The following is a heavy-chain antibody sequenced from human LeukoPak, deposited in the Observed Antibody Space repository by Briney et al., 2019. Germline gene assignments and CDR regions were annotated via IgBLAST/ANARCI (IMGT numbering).Heavy chain of an antibody. D-gene: IGHD3-10*01. Sequence: GGSLRLSCAASGFTFSSYSMNWVRQAPGKGLKWVSAISGSGGSTYYADSVKGRFTISRDNSKNTLYLQMNSLRAEDTAVYYCAKVGDRVWFGEFDYWGQGTLVTVSS. J-gene: IGHJ4*02. CDR1: GFTFSSYS. CDR3: AKVGDRVWFGEFDY. CDR2: ISGSGGST. V-gene: IGHV3-23*01.